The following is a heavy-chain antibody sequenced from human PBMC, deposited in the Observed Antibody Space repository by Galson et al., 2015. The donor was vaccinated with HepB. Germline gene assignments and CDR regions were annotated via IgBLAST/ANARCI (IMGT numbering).Heavy chain of an antibody. D-gene: IGHD2-2*01. Sequence: SLRLSCAASGFAFSSYAIRRVRQAPGKGLEWVAVISYDGSNKYSADSVKGRFTISRHKSKNTLYLQMNSLRAEDTAVYYCARACCGSTSCYAYNWSDPWGQGYLVTVSS. CDR3: ARACCGSTSCYAYNWSDP. CDR1: GFAFSSYA. CDR2: ISYDGSNK. J-gene: IGHJ5*02. V-gene: IGHV3-30-3*01.